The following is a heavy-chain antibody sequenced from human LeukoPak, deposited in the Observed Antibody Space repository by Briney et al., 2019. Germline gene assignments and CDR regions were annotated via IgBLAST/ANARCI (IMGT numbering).Heavy chain of an antibody. CDR1: GYTFTSYG. V-gene: IGHV1-2*02. J-gene: IGHJ5*02. D-gene: IGHD2-15*01. CDR2: INPNSGGT. CDR3: AYSRWFDP. Sequence: ASVKVSCKASGYTFTSYGISWVRQAPGQGLEWMGWINPNSGGTNYAQKFQGRVTMTRDTSISTAYMELSRLRSDDTAVYYCAYSRWFDPWGQGTLVTVSS.